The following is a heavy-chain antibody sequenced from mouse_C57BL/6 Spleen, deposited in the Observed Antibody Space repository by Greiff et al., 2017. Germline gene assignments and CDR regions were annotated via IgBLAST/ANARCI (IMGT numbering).Heavy chain of an antibody. J-gene: IGHJ3*01. Sequence: VHVKQSGAELVRPGASVKLSCTASGFNIKDDYMHWVKQRPEQGLEWIGWIDPENGDTEYASKFQGKATITADTSSNTAYLQLSSLTSEDTAVYYCTKADYGNPAWFAYWGQGTLVTVSA. CDR2: IDPENGDT. CDR1: GFNIKDDY. CDR3: TKADYGNPAWFAY. V-gene: IGHV14-4*01. D-gene: IGHD2-1*01.